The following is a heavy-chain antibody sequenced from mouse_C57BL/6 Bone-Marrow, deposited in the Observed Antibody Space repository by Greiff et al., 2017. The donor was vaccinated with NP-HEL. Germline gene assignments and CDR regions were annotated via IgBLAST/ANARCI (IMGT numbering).Heavy chain of an antibody. V-gene: IGHV1-82*01. CDR1: GYAFSSSW. CDR2: IYPGDGDT. CDR3: ARKGIITTEYFDY. D-gene: IGHD1-1*01. J-gene: IGHJ2*01. Sequence: QVQLQQSGPELVKPGASVKISCKASGYAFSSSWMNWVKQRPGKGLEWIGRIYPGDGDTNYNGKFKGKATLTADKSSSTAYMQLSSLTSEDSAVYFCARKGIITTEYFDYWGQGTTLTVSS.